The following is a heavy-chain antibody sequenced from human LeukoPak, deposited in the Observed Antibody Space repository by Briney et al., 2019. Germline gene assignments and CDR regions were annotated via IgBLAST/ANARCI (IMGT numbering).Heavy chain of an antibody. CDR1: GYTFTSYD. V-gene: IGHV1-8*01. J-gene: IGHJ5*02. Sequence: GASVKVSCKASGYTFTSYDINWVRQATGQGLEWMGWMNPNSGNTGYAQKFQGRVTMTRNTSISTAYMELSSLRSEDTAAYYCARASQRWLRGYWFDPWGQGTLVTVSS. CDR2: MNPNSGNT. CDR3: ARASQRWLRGYWFDP. D-gene: IGHD5-24*01.